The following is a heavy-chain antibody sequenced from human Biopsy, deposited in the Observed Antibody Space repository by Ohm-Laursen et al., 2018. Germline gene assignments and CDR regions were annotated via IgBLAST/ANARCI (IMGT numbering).Heavy chain of an antibody. CDR3: ARDRMTDVFGGPTRTDVFDS. V-gene: IGHV1-2*02. CDR1: GYTFNDYF. Sequence: GASVKVSCKTSGYTFNDYFIHRVRQSPGQGLEWMGWVHPNSGATNSAEKFRGRVTLTRDTSIGAVYIELRRLKSDDAAVYYCARDRMTDVFGGPTRTDVFDSWGQGTPVTVSS. CDR2: VHPNSGAT. D-gene: IGHD3-10*01. J-gene: IGHJ4*02.